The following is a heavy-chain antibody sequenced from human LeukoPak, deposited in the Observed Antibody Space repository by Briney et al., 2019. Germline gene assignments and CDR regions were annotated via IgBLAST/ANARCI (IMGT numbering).Heavy chain of an antibody. CDR1: GGSFSGYY. CDR2: INHSGST. J-gene: IGHJ4*02. CDR3: ARLETDYYDSSGTPR. D-gene: IGHD3-22*01. Sequence: KSSETLSLTCAVYGGSFSGYYWSWIRQPPGKGLEWIGEINHSGSTNYNPSLKSRVTISVDTSKNQFSLKLSSVTAADTAVYYCARLETDYYDSSGTPRWGQGTLVTVSS. V-gene: IGHV4-34*01.